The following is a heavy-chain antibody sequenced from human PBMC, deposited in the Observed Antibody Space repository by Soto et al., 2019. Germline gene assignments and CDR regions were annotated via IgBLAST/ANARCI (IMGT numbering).Heavy chain of an antibody. CDR2: IYYSGST. V-gene: IGHV4-39*01. CDR3: ARHHDYGYYYYGMDV. D-gene: IGHD4-17*01. Sequence: PSETLSLTCTVSGGSISSSSYYWGWIRQPPGKGLEWIGSIYYSGSTYYNPSLKSRVTISVDTSKNKFSLKLSSVTAADTAVYSFARHHDYGYYYYGMDVWGQGTLVTVSS. J-gene: IGHJ6*02. CDR1: GGSISSSSYY.